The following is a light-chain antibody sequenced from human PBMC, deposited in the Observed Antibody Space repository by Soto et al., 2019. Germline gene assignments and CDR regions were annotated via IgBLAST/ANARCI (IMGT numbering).Light chain of an antibody. J-gene: IGKJ1*01. CDR2: AAS. CDR3: QQSYSTLWT. Sequence: DIQMTQSPSSLSATLGDRVTITLRASQSISSYLNWYQQKPGKAPKLLIYAASSLQSGVPSRFSGSGSGTDFTLTISSLQPEDFATYYCQQSYSTLWTFGQGTKVDIK. V-gene: IGKV1-39*01. CDR1: QSISSY.